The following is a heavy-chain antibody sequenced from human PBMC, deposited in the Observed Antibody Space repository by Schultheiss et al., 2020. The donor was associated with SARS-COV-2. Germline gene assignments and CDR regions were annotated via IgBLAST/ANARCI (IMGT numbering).Heavy chain of an antibody. Sequence: GGSLRLSCAASGFTFSSYAMSWVRQAPGKGLEWVSYISSSGSTIYYADSVKGRFTISRDNAKNSLYLQMNSLRAEDTAVYYCARLFPTYYYDRSGYYVDQWGQGTLVTVSS. D-gene: IGHD3-22*01. CDR2: ISSSGSTI. V-gene: IGHV3-48*04. CDR3: ARLFPTYYYDRSGYYVDQ. CDR1: GFTFSSYA. J-gene: IGHJ5*02.